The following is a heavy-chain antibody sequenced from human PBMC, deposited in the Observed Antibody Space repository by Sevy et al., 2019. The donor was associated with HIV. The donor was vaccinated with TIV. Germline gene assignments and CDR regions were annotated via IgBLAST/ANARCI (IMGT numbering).Heavy chain of an antibody. V-gene: IGHV3-23*01. Sequence: GGSLRLSCAASGFTFSTYAMTWVRQGPGKGLEWVSSISASGGSTFYADSVKGRFTISRDNSKNTLYLRMNSLRADDTAVYYCAKRNTNWGQGTLVTVSS. CDR3: AKRNTN. CDR2: ISASGGST. CDR1: GFTFSTYA. J-gene: IGHJ4*02.